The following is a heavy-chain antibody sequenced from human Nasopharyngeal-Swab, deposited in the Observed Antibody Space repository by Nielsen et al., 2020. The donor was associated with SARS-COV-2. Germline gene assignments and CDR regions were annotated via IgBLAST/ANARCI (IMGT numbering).Heavy chain of an antibody. V-gene: IGHV4-31*03. J-gene: IGHJ3*02. Sequence: LRLSCTVSGGSISSGGYYWSWIRQHPGKGLEWIGYIYYSGSTYYNPSLKGRVTISVDTSKNQFSLKLSSVTAADTAVYYCARARITMIVVVDAFDIWGQGTMVTVSS. D-gene: IGHD3-22*01. CDR2: IYYSGST. CDR1: GGSISSGGYY. CDR3: ARARITMIVVVDAFDI.